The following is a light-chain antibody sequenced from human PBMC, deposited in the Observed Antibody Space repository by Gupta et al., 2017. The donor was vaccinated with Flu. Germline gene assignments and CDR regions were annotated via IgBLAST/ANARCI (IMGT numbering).Light chain of an antibody. CDR1: QSIFYSSNNKNY. Sequence: IVITQSPASLAVSLGERATINCQSSQSIFYSSNNKNYLSWYQQKAGQPPKLLISWASGRESGVPDRFSGSGSGADFTLTISSLQAEDVAVYYCQQYYSVPITFGPGTRLEIK. J-gene: IGKJ5*01. CDR2: WAS. CDR3: QQYYSVPIT. V-gene: IGKV4-1*01.